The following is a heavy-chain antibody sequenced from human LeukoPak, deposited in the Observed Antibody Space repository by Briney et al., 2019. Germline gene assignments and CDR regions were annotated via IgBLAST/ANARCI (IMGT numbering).Heavy chain of an antibody. V-gene: IGHV4-31*03. CDR3: ARSLLGMYYYGSGEYFQH. Sequence: SQTLSLTCTVSGGSISSGCYYWSWIRQHPGKGLEWIGYIYYSGSTYYNPSLKSRVTISVDTSKNQFSLKLSSVTAADTAVYYCARSLLGMYYYGSGEYFQHWGQGTLVTVSS. J-gene: IGHJ1*01. D-gene: IGHD3-10*01. CDR1: GGSISSGCYY. CDR2: IYYSGST.